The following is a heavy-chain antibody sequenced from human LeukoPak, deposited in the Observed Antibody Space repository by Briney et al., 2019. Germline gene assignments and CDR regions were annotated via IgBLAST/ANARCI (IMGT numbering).Heavy chain of an antibody. CDR1: GFTFSSYG. CDR3: AKDHPFRGGYNSWATDY. J-gene: IGHJ4*02. D-gene: IGHD5-24*01. Sequence: AGGSLRLSCAASGFTFSSYGMSWVRQAPGKGLEWVSAISGSGGSTYYADSVKGRFTISRDNSKNTLYLQMNSLRAEDTAVYYCAKDHPFRGGYNSWATDYWGQGTLVTVSS. CDR2: ISGSGGST. V-gene: IGHV3-23*01.